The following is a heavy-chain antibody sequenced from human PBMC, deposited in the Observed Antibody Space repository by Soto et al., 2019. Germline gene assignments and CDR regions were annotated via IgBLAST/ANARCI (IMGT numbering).Heavy chain of an antibody. Sequence: GGSLRLSCAASGFTFSSYSMNWVRQAPGKGLEWVSSISSSSSYIYYADSVKGRFTISRDNAKNSLYLQMNSLRAEDTAVYYCARRRGYDFWSGFGPFDYWGQGTLVTVSS. CDR1: GFTFSSYS. D-gene: IGHD3-3*01. V-gene: IGHV3-21*01. CDR2: ISSSSSYI. J-gene: IGHJ4*02. CDR3: ARRRGYDFWSGFGPFDY.